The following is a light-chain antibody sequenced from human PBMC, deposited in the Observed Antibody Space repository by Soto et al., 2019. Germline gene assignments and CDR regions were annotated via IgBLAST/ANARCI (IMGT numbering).Light chain of an antibody. CDR3: QQYNNWPWT. V-gene: IGKV3-15*01. CDR2: GAS. CDR1: QSVSSN. Sequence: IGLTQSLATLSVSPGERATLSCRASQSVSSNLAWYQQKPGQAPRLLIYGASTRATGIPARFSGSGSGTEFTLTISSLQSEDFAVYYCQQYNNWPWTFGQGTKVDI. J-gene: IGKJ1*01.